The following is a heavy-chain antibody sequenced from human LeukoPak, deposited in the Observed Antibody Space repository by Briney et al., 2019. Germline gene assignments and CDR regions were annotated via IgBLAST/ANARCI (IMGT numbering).Heavy chain of an antibody. J-gene: IGHJ4*02. CDR1: GLTFSSHW. V-gene: IGHV3-74*01. Sequence: PGGSLRLSCAASGLTFSSHWMHWVRQAPGKGLVWVSRITNDGSSTTYADSVKGRFTISRDNAKNMLYLQVNNLRADDTAMYYCVGTIAARGSEYWGQGALVTVSS. CDR2: ITNDGSST. D-gene: IGHD6-6*01. CDR3: VGTIAARGSEY.